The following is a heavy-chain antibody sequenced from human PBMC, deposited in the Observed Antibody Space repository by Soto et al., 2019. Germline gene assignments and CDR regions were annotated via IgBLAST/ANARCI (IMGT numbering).Heavy chain of an antibody. CDR2: IYYSGST. D-gene: IGHD5-18*01. CDR3: ARDRGVQLWPYYYYGMDV. J-gene: IGHJ6*02. V-gene: IGHV4-59*01. Sequence: SETLSLTCTVSGGSISSYYWSWIRQPPGKGLEWIGYIYYSGSTNYNPSLKSRVTISVDTSKNQFSLKLSSVTAADTAVYYCARDRGVQLWPYYYYGMDVWGQGTTVTV. CDR1: GGSISSYY.